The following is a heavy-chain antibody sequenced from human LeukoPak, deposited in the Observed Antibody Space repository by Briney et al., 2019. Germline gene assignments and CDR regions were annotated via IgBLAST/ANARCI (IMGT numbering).Heavy chain of an antibody. CDR3: ARGGYCSSTSCYQPPYYYMDV. CDR2: ISSSSSTI. D-gene: IGHD2-2*03. V-gene: IGHV3-48*01. J-gene: IGHJ6*03. CDR1: GFTFSSYS. Sequence: GGSLRLSCAASGFTFSSYSMNWVRQAPGKGLEWVSYISSSSSTIYYADSVKGRFTISRDNAKNSLYLQMNSLRAEDTAVYYCARGGYCSSTSCYQPPYYYMDVWGKGTTVTVSS.